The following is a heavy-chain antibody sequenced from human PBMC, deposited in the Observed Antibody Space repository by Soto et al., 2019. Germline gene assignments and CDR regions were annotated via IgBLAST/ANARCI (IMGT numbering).Heavy chain of an antibody. V-gene: IGHV3-11*01. D-gene: IGHD2-15*01. CDR1: GFTFSDYY. J-gene: IGHJ4*02. Sequence: RLSCSASGFTFSDYYMSWLRQAPGKGLDWVSYISSSGSTIYYADSVKGRFTISRDNAKNSLYQQMNSLRAEDTAVYYCARVGPYGGNIDYWGQGTLVTVSS. CDR3: ARVGPYGGNIDY. CDR2: ISSSGSTI.